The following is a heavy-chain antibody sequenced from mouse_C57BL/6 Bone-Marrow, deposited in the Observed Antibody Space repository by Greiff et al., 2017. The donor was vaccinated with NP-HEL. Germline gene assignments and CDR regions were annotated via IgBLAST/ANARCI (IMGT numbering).Heavy chain of an antibody. D-gene: IGHD2-3*01. CDR3: TTIDGYFRFDY. CDR2: IDPENGDT. V-gene: IGHV14-4*01. Sequence: VQLKQSGAELVRPGASVKLSCTASGFNFKDDYMHWVKQRPEQGLEWIGWIDPENGDTEYASKFQGKATITADTSSNTAYLQLSSLTSEDTAVYCCTTIDGYFRFDYWGQGTTLTVSS. CDR1: GFNFKDDY. J-gene: IGHJ2*01.